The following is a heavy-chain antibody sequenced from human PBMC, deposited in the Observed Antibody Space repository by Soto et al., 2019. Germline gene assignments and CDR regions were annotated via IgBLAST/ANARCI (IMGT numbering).Heavy chain of an antibody. J-gene: IGHJ4*02. D-gene: IGHD4-17*01. Sequence: QVHLVQSGAEVKKPGSSVKVSCKASGGTFSSYTLTWVRQAPGQGLEWMGWFIPMLNRTYYAQKFQGRVTITAGNTSSSASMALSSLRSQDTAVYYCARADGNSPLDYWGLGTLVTVSS. CDR2: FIPMLNRT. CDR3: ARADGNSPLDY. CDR1: GGTFSSYT. V-gene: IGHV1-69*08.